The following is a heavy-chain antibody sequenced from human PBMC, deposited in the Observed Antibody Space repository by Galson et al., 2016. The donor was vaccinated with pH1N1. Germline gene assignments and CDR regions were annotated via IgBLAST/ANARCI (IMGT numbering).Heavy chain of an antibody. CDR2: VIPLFGTT. J-gene: IGHJ6*02. V-gene: IGHV1-69*13. D-gene: IGHD2-8*01. CDR1: GGTFNSHS. CDR3: GTKTLTNEDRNFFEYGMDV. Sequence: SVKVSCKASGGTFNSHSFNWVRQTAGQGLEWMGGVIPLFGTTHYAQMFQGRGTVIADDSSTTVYMGLKNLRPEDTAVYYCGTKTLTNEDRNFFEYGMDVWGQGTTVAVSS.